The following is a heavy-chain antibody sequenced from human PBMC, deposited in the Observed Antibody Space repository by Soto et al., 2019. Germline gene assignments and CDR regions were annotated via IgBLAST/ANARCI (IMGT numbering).Heavy chain of an antibody. V-gene: IGHV3-33*01. J-gene: IGHJ3*02. CDR2: IWYDGSNK. Sequence: QVQLVESGGGVVQPGRSLRLSCAASGFTFSSYGMHWVRQAPGKGLEWVAVIWYDGSNKYYADSVKGRFTISRDNSKNTLYLQLNSLRAEDTAVYYCARHRTTVASDAFDIWGQGTMVTVSS. CDR3: ARHRTTVASDAFDI. D-gene: IGHD4-17*01. CDR1: GFTFSSYG.